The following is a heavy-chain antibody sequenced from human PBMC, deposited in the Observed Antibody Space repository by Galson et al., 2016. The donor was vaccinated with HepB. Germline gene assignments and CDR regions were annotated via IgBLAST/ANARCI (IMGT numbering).Heavy chain of an antibody. D-gene: IGHD2/OR15-2a*01. V-gene: IGHV3-53*01. CDR3: ARDEFYESAFDI. Sequence: SLRLSCAASGFFVSTNYMTWVRQAPGKGLEWVSLIYTGGSTWHADSVKGRFTISRDNSKNTVYLQMNSLRAEDTAVYYCARDEFYESAFDIWGQGTMVTVSS. CDR2: IYTGGST. J-gene: IGHJ3*02. CDR1: GFFVSTNY.